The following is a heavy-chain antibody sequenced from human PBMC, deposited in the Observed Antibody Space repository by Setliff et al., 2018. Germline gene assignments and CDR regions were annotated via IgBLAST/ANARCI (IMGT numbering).Heavy chain of an antibody. Sequence: PGGSLRLSCAASGLTFSTYWMSWVRQAPGKGLEWVANINQYGSEEYYVDSVKGRFTISRDNAKKSLDLQMNSLRVDDTAVYYCARPGRSNYWDSFDYWGQGILVTVSS. CDR2: INQYGSEE. V-gene: IGHV3-7*01. J-gene: IGHJ4*02. CDR3: ARPGRSNYWDSFDY. CDR1: GLTFSTYW. D-gene: IGHD3-10*01.